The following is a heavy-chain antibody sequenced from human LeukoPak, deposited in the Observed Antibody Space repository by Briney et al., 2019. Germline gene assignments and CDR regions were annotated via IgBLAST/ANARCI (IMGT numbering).Heavy chain of an antibody. D-gene: IGHD5-18*01. Sequence: GGSLRLSCEGSGFTFSNYWMSWVRQAPGKGLEWVANIQQHGSETYYGDSVKGRFTISRDNAKNSLYLQMNSLRAEDTAVYYCARDRGYSYVYYFDYWGQGTLVTVSS. CDR1: GFTFSNYW. V-gene: IGHV3-7*01. J-gene: IGHJ4*02. CDR2: IQQHGSET. CDR3: ARDRGYSYVYYFDY.